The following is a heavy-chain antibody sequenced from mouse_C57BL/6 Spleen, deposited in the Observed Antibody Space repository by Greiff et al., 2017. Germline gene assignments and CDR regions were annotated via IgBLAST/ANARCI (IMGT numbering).Heavy chain of an antibody. Sequence: VQLQESGPGLVQPSQSLSITCTVSGFSLTSYGVHWVRQSPGKGLEWLGVIWSGGSTDYNAAFISRLSISKDNSKSQVFFKMTSLQADDTAVYYCARSVGYYAYFDYWGQGTTLTVSS. CDR1: GFSLTSYG. V-gene: IGHV2-2*01. J-gene: IGHJ2*01. CDR2: IWSGGST. D-gene: IGHD2-3*01. CDR3: ARSVGYYAYFDY.